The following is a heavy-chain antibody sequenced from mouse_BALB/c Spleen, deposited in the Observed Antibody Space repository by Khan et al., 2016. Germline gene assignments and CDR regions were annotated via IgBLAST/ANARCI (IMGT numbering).Heavy chain of an antibody. CDR1: GYTFTNYG. D-gene: IGHD4-1*01. V-gene: IGHV9-3-1*01. CDR3: AKLTGTEAY. Sequence: QIQLVQSGPELKKPGESVKISCKASGYTFTNYGMTWVKQAPGKGLKWMGWIYTYSGEPTYADDFKGRFAFSLEASASTAYLQINNLKHEDTATYCCAKLTGTEAYWGQGTLVTVSA. J-gene: IGHJ3*01. CDR2: IYTYSGEP.